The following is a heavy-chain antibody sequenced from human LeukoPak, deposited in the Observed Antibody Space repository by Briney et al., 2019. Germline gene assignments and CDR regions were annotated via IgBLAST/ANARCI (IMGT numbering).Heavy chain of an antibody. CDR2: IKSKTDGETT. CDR3: TTDRMGYYDSNDF. Sequence: GGSLRLSCAASGFTFSNALMSWVRQAPGKGLEWVGRIKSKTDGETTDYVAPVKGRFTISRDDSKNTLYLQMNSLKTEDTAVYYCTTDRMGYYDSNDFWGQGALVTVSS. J-gene: IGHJ4*02. D-gene: IGHD3-22*01. V-gene: IGHV3-15*01. CDR1: GFTFSNAL.